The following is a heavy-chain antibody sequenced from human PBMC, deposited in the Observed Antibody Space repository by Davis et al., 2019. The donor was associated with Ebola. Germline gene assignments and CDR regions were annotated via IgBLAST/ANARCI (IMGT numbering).Heavy chain of an antibody. CDR3: ARFYGCLDP. D-gene: IGHD3-10*01. CDR2: ISAYNGNT. Sequence: ASVKVSCKTSGYTFTSYGITWVRQAPGQGLEWMGWISAYNGNTNYAQNVQDRVTMTTDTSTSIAYMELSSLRSEDTAVYYCARFYGCLDPWGQGTLVTVSS. V-gene: IGHV1-18*01. J-gene: IGHJ5*02. CDR1: GYTFTSYG.